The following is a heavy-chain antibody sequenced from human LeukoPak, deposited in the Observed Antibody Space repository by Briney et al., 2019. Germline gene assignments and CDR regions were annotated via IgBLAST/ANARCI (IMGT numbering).Heavy chain of an antibody. J-gene: IGHJ4*02. D-gene: IGHD3-10*01. CDR2: VSPYNGNT. CDR1: GYTFTDYD. Sequence: GASVKVSCKTSGYTFTDYDITWVRQAPGQGLEWMGMVSPYNGNTYYSQRFQDRVIITKDTSTGTAYMDLRDLRTDDTAMYYCARNGRVRRVVKDLFEYWGQGTLVAVSS. CDR3: ARNGRVRRVVKDLFEY. V-gene: IGHV1-18*01.